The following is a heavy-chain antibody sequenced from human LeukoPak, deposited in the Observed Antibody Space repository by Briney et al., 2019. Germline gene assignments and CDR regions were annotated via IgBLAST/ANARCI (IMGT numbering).Heavy chain of an antibody. D-gene: IGHD4-11*01. CDR1: GYTFTDYY. CDR2: INPNSGGT. Sequence: ASVKVSCKASGYTFTDYYMHWVRQAPGQGLEWMGWINPNSGGTFYAQKFQDRVTMTRDTSISTAYMELSRLRSDDTAVYYCASNDRGDSNSCVYWGQGTLVTVSS. CDR3: ASNDRGDSNSCVY. V-gene: IGHV1-2*02. J-gene: IGHJ4*02.